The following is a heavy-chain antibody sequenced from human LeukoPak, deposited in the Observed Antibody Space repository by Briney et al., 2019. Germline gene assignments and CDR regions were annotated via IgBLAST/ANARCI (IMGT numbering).Heavy chain of an antibody. CDR3: ARDMPPPAYGDYVLENY. Sequence: QSGGSLRLSCAASGFTFSSYSMNWVRQAPGKWLEWVSVIYNNNSTYYADSVKGRFTISRDNSKNTLYLQMNSLRAEDTAVYYCARDMPPPAYGDYVLENYWGQGTLVTVSS. V-gene: IGHV3-66*01. D-gene: IGHD4-17*01. CDR2: IYNNNST. CDR1: GFTFSSYS. J-gene: IGHJ4*02.